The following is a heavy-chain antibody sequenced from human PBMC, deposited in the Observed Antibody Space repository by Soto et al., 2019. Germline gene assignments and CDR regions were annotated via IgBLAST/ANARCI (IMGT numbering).Heavy chain of an antibody. V-gene: IGHV1-18*04. CDR1: GYTFTSYG. CDR3: ARDRTVVPRPPFDY. D-gene: IGHD2-15*01. J-gene: IGHJ4*02. CDR2: ISAYNGNT. Sequence: ASVKVSCKASGYTFTSYGISWVRQAPGQGLEWMGWISAYNGNTNYAQKLQGRFTMTTDTSTSTAYMELRSLRSDDTAVYYCARDRTVVPRPPFDYWGQGTLVTVSS.